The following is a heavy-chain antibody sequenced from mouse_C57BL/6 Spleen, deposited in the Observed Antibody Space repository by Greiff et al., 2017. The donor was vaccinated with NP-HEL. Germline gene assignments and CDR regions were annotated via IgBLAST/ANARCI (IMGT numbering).Heavy chain of an antibody. J-gene: IGHJ2*01. CDR3: ARSYHYFDY. CDR1: GYAFSSYW. V-gene: IGHV1-80*01. Sequence: QVQLQQSGAELVKPGASVKISCKASGYAFSSYWMNWVKQRSGKGLEWIGQIYPGDGDTNYNGKFKGKATLTADKSSSTAYMQLSSLTSEDSAVYFCARSYHYFDYWGQGTTLTVSS. CDR2: IYPGDGDT. D-gene: IGHD2-10*01.